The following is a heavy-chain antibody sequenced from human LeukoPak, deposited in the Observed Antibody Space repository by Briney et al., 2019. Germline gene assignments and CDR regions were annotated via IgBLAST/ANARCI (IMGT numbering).Heavy chain of an antibody. CDR1: GFTVSSNY. V-gene: IGHV3-66*01. D-gene: IGHD3-10*01. CDR2: IYSGGST. Sequence: PGGSLRLSCAASGFTVSSNYMSWVRQAPGKGLEWVSVIYSGGSTYYADSVKGRFTISRDNSKNTLYLQMNSLRAEDTAAYYCARNAPLWFGELLNWGQGTLVTVSS. J-gene: IGHJ4*02. CDR3: ARNAPLWFGELLN.